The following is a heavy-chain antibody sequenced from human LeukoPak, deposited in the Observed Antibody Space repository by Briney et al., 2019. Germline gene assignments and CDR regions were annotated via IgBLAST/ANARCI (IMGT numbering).Heavy chain of an antibody. CDR1: GFTFSSYW. CDR3: AREPSYSSSWYTSCDY. Sequence: GGSLRLSCAASGFTFSSYWMSWVRQAPGKGLEWVANIKQDGSEKYYVDSVKGRFTISRDNAKNSLYLQMNSLRAEDTAVYYCAREPSYSSSWYTSCDYWGQGTLVTVSS. D-gene: IGHD6-13*01. CDR2: IKQDGSEK. V-gene: IGHV3-7*01. J-gene: IGHJ4*02.